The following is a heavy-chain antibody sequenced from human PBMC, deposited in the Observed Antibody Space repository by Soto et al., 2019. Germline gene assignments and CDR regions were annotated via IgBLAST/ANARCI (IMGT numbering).Heavy chain of an antibody. CDR1: GFTFSSYS. CDR2: ISSSSSYI. Sequence: EVQLVESGGGLVKPGGSLRLSCAASGFTFSSYSMNWVRQAPGKGLEWVSSISSSSSYIYYADSVKGRFTISRDNAKNSLYLQMNSLRAEDTAVYYCARLNFLGDSSGYPYYYYGMDVWGQGTTVTVSS. CDR3: ARLNFLGDSSGYPYYYYGMDV. D-gene: IGHD3-22*01. V-gene: IGHV3-21*01. J-gene: IGHJ6*02.